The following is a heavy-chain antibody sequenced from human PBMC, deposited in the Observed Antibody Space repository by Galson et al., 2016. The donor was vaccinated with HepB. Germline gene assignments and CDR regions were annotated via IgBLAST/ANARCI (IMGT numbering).Heavy chain of an antibody. CDR2: IWYDGSNK. D-gene: IGHD3-3*02. J-gene: IGHJ6*03. V-gene: IGHV3-33*01. CDR3: ARDKRRVIYYMDV. CDR1: GFSFSNYG. Sequence: SLRLSCAASGFSFSNYGIHWVRQAPGKGLEWVAVIWYDGSNKKYADSVKGRFTISRDNSKNTVYLNMNSLRAEDTAVYYCARDKRRVIYYMDVWGKGTTVTVS.